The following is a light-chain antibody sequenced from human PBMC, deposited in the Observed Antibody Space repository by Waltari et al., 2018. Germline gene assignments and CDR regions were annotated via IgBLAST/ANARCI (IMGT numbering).Light chain of an antibody. CDR3: QSYDSRLSAYV. V-gene: IGLV1-40*01. Sequence: QSVLTQPPSVSGAPGQTVTISCTGGSSNIAAPSYVHWYQHLLGTAPKVVVYGNNKRPSGVPDRFSGSKSGTSASLTISGLQAEDEADYYCQSYDSRLSAYVFGGGTKLTVL. CDR2: GNN. J-gene: IGLJ3*02. CDR1: SSNIAAPSY.